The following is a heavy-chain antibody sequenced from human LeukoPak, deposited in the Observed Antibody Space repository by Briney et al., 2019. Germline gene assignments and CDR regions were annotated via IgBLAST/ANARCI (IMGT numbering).Heavy chain of an antibody. CDR3: ARAKDYDILTGYRSYYYYGMDV. J-gene: IGHJ6*02. CDR1: GFTSSSYW. CDR2: IKQDGSEK. V-gene: IGHV3-7*01. D-gene: IGHD3-9*01. Sequence: GGSLRLSCAASGFTSSSYWMSWVRQAPGKGLEWVANIKQDGSEKYYVDSVKGRFAISRDNAKNSLYLQMNSLRAEDTAVYYCARAKDYDILTGYRSYYYYGMDVWGQGTTVTVSS.